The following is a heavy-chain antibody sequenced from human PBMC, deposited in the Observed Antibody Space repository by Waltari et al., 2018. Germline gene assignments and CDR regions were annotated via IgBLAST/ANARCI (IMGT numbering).Heavy chain of an antibody. CDR3: ARDRVHDFWSGYRYFDY. CDR2: IYSGGST. J-gene: IGHJ4*02. CDR1: GFTVSRNY. V-gene: IGHV3-53*01. D-gene: IGHD3-3*01. Sequence: EVQLVASGGGLIQPGGSLSLSCAASGFTVSRNYMSWVRQAPGKGLEWVSVIYSGGSTYYADSVKGRFTISRDNSKNTLYLQMNSLRAEDTAVYYCARDRVHDFWSGYRYFDYWGQGTLVTVSS.